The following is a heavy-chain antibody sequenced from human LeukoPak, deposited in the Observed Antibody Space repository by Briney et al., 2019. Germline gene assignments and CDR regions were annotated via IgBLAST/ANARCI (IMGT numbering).Heavy chain of an antibody. D-gene: IGHD1-20*01. Sequence: GESLKISCKGSGYTFTSYWIVWVRHMPGKGPEWMGMIFPGDSDTKYSPSFEGQITISADKSISSAYLQWSSLKASDTAIYYCARLRDNWEDYWGQGTLVTVSS. J-gene: IGHJ4*02. V-gene: IGHV5-51*01. CDR3: ARLRDNWEDY. CDR1: GYTFTSYW. CDR2: IFPGDSDT.